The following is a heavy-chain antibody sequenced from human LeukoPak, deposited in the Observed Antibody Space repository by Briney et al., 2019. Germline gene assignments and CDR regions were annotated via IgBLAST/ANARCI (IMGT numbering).Heavy chain of an antibody. CDR2: INPNSGAT. Sequence: ASVKVSCKASGYTFTVYYLHWVRQAPGQGLEWMGWINPNSGATNYAQKFQGRVTMTRDTSISTVYMELTRLTSDDTAVYSCARDPSTSYYFDYWGQGTSVTVSS. J-gene: IGHJ4*02. CDR1: GYTFTVYY. D-gene: IGHD6-6*01. V-gene: IGHV1-2*02. CDR3: ARDPSTSYYFDY.